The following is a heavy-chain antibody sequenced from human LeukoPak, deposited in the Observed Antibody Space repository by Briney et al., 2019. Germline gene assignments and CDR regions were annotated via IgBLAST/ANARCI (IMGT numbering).Heavy chain of an antibody. J-gene: IGHJ4*02. Sequence: PSQTLSLTCAVSGASISSATYSWSWIRQPPGRGLEWIGYTYHTGSTTYNPSLKSRVTISLDRSKNQFSLTVNSVTAADTAVYYCCGDYGSGSYRFDYWGPGTLVTVSS. CDR3: CGDYGSGSYRFDY. V-gene: IGHV4-30-2*01. CDR1: GASISSATYS. CDR2: TYHTGST. D-gene: IGHD3-10*01.